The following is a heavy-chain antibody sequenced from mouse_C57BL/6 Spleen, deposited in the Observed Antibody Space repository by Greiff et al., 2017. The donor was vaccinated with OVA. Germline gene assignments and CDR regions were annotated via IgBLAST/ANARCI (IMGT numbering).Heavy chain of an antibody. V-gene: IGHV1-82*01. CDR1: GYAFSSSW. J-gene: IGHJ1*03. Sequence: QVQLQQSGPELVKPGASVKISCKASGYAFSSSWMNWVKQRPGKGLEWIGRIYPGDGDTNYNGKFKGKATLTADKSSSTAYMQLSSLTSEDSAVYFCARDYGNYGWYFDVWGTGTTVTGSS. CDR2: IYPGDGDT. D-gene: IGHD2-1*01. CDR3: ARDYGNYGWYFDV.